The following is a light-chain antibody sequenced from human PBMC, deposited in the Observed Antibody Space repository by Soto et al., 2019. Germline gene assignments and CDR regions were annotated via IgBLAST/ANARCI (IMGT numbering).Light chain of an antibody. Sequence: QSALTQPASVSGSPGQSITISCSGTSSDIGSYNLVSWHQQHPGKAPKLMIFEVSRLPSGVSSRFSGSKSGNMASLTISGLQAEDEAEYYCSSHAVTDVLVVFGGGTKLTVL. CDR2: EVS. J-gene: IGLJ2*01. CDR3: SSHAVTDVLVV. V-gene: IGLV2-23*02. CDR1: SSDIGSYNL.